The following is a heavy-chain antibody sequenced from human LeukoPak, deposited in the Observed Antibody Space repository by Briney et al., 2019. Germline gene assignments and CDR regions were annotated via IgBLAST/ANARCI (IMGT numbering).Heavy chain of an antibody. J-gene: IGHJ4*02. Sequence: GGSLSLSCAASGFTFSSYWMSWVRQAPGKGLEWVSGISGSGGSTYYADSVKGRFTISRDTSKNTLYLQMNSLRAEDTAVYYCAAFDFDYWGQGTLVTVSS. D-gene: IGHD2/OR15-2a*01. CDR2: ISGSGGST. CDR3: AAFDFDY. V-gene: IGHV3-23*01. CDR1: GFTFSSYW.